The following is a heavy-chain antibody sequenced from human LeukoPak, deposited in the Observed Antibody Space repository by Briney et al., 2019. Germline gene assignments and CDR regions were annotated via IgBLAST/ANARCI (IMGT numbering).Heavy chain of an antibody. V-gene: IGHV1-46*01. CDR2: INPSGGST. CDR3: ASTGVTIFGVDLYYMDV. Sequence: ASVKVSCKASGYTFTGYYMHWVRQAPGQGLEWIGIINPSGGSTSYAQKFQGRVTMTRDMSTSTVYMELSSLRSEDTAVYYCASTGVTIFGVDLYYMDVWGKGTTVTVSS. D-gene: IGHD3-3*01. J-gene: IGHJ6*03. CDR1: GYTFTGYY.